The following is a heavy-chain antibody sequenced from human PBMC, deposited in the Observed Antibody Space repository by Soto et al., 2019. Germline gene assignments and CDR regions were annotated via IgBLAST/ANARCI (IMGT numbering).Heavy chain of an antibody. V-gene: IGHV1-3*01. J-gene: IGHJ4*02. D-gene: IGHD2-21*02. Sequence: QVQLVQSGAEVKKPGASVKVSCKASGYTFTSYAMHWVRQAPGQRLEWMGWINAGNGNTKYSQKFQGRVTITRDTSARTGYMERSSLRSEDTAVYYCARSSVVVTAADYWGQGTLVTVSS. CDR3: ARSSVVVTAADY. CDR2: INAGNGNT. CDR1: GYTFTSYA.